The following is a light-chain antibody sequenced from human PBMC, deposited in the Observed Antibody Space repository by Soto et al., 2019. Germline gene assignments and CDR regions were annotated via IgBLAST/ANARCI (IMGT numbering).Light chain of an antibody. CDR2: DVS. CDR3: SSYTSSSTLMV. J-gene: IGLJ2*01. V-gene: IGLV2-14*01. CDR1: SSDVGGYNY. Sequence: QSALTQPASVAGSPGQSITISCTGTSSDVGGYNYDSWYQQHPGKAPKLMIYDVSNRPSGVSNRFSGSKSGNTASLTISGLQAEDAADYYCSSYTSSSTLMVFGGGTKLTVL.